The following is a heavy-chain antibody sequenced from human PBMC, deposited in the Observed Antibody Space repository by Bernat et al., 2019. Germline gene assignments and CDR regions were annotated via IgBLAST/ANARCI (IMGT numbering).Heavy chain of an antibody. J-gene: IGHJ4*02. CDR3: ARDGYQSSGTYFDY. V-gene: IGHV3-30-3*01. D-gene: IGHD3-22*01. CDR1: GLSFSNFA. CDR2: ISNDGSKK. Sequence: QVQLVESGGGVVQPGRSLRLSCTASGLSFSNFAMHWVHQAPGKGLEWVAVISNDGSKKYYADSVEGRFTISRDNSRNSLYLQMNSLTIEDTAVYYCARDGYQSSGTYFDYWGLGTLLTVSS.